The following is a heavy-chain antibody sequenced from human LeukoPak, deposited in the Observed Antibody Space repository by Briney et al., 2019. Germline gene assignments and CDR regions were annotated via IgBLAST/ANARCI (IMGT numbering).Heavy chain of an antibody. J-gene: IGHJ4*02. D-gene: IGHD2-2*01. CDR3: ARGFGSRGIDY. CDR1: AYTFTVYY. V-gene: IGHV1-2*02. Sequence: GAAVKVSCKTSAYTFTVYYMHWVRLAPGQGREWMALINPNSASTYYAQKFQDSATMTSDTSINTAYMELSILRSDDTAVYYCARGFGSRGIDYWGQGTLVTVSS. CDR2: INPNSAST.